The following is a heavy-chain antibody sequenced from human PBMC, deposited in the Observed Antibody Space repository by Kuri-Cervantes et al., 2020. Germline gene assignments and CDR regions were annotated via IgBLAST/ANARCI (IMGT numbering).Heavy chain of an antibody. CDR1: GFSLSTHGMC. CDR2: IDWDDTK. V-gene: IGHV2-70*20. Sequence: SGPTLVKPTQTLTLTCTFSGFSLSTHGMCVSWVRQPPGKALEWLALIDWDDTKYYRTSLKTRLTISKDTSKNQVVLTMTNMDPVDTATYYCARIRKIGIQLWDYFDYWGQGTLVTVSS. CDR3: ARIRKIGIQLWDYFDY. J-gene: IGHJ4*02. D-gene: IGHD5-18*01.